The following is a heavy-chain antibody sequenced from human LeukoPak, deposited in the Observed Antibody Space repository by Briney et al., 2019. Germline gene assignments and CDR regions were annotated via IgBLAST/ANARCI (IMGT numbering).Heavy chain of an antibody. CDR2: IYYSGST. D-gene: IGHD4-17*01. Sequence: PSETLSLTCTVSGGSISSSSYYWGWIRQPPGKGLEWIGSIYYSGSTYYNPSLKSRVTISVDTSKNQFSLKLSSVTAADTAVYYCARVRMTTVTTFFDYWGQGTLVTVSS. V-gene: IGHV4-39*07. CDR3: ARVRMTTVTTFFDY. J-gene: IGHJ4*02. CDR1: GGSISSSSYY.